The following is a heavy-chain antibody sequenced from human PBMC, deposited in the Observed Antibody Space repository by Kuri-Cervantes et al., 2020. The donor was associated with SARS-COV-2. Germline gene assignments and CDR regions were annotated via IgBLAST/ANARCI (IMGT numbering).Heavy chain of an antibody. V-gene: IGHV3-74*01. CDR1: GFTFSNYW. J-gene: IGHJ3*02. CDR3: TSGRIADRLGAFDI. Sequence: GESLKISCAASGFTFSNYWMHWVRQGPGKGLVWVSRINSDGSSTSYADSVKGRFTISRDNAKNTLYLQMNSLRAEDAAVYYCTSGRIADRLGAFDIWGQGTMVTVSS. CDR2: INSDGSST. D-gene: IGHD2-21*01.